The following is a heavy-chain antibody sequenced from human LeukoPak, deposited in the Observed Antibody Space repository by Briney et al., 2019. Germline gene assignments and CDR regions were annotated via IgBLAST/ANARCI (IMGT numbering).Heavy chain of an antibody. CDR3: ARDSSPIFDDSRGYYL. J-gene: IGHJ4*02. V-gene: IGHV3-11*04. Sequence: GGSLRLPRAAPGYTHSVCYMSWSSQALGKGREGGSYISSSGSTIYYAESVKGRFTISRDNAKNSLYLQMNSLRAEDTAVYYCARDSSPIFDDSRGYYLWGQGTLVTVSS. CDR1: GYTHSVCY. CDR2: ISSSGSTI. D-gene: IGHD3-22*01.